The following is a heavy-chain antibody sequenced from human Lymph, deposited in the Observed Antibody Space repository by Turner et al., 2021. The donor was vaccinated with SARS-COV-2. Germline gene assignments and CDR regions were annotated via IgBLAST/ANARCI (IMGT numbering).Heavy chain of an antibody. CDR2: LYYSGST. J-gene: IGHJ2*01. CDR3: ARRRQWLVHWYFDL. Sequence: QLQLQESGPGLVKPTETLSLTCTVSGGSISRSRYYWGWTRQPPGEGLEWIGSLYYSGSTYYNPSLKSRVTISVDTSKNQFSLKLSSVTAADTAVYSCARRRQWLVHWYFDLWGRGTLVTVSS. V-gene: IGHV4-39*01. CDR1: GGSISRSRYY. D-gene: IGHD6-19*01.